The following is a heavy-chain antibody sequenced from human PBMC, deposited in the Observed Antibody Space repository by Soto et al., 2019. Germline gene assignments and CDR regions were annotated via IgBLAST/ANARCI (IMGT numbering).Heavy chain of an antibody. Sequence: PSETLSLTCTVSGGSISSSSYYWGWIRQPPGKWLEWIGSIYYSGSTYYNPSLKSRVTISVDTSKNQFSLKLSSVTAADTAVYYCARVGYSSGHDAFDIWGQGTMVTV. CDR1: GGSISSSSYY. V-gene: IGHV4-39*01. CDR2: IYYSGST. CDR3: ARVGYSSGHDAFDI. J-gene: IGHJ3*02. D-gene: IGHD6-25*01.